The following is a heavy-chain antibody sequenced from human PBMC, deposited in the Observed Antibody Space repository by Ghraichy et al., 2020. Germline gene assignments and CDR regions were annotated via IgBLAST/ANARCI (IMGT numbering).Heavy chain of an antibody. CDR1: GFTFSSYE. Sequence: GGSLRLSCAASGFTFSSYEMNWVRQAPGKGLEWVSYISSSGSTIYYADSVKGRFTISRDNAKNSLYLQMNSLRAEDTAVYYCAGGIELQWELLDYWGQGTLVTASS. CDR2: ISSSGSTI. D-gene: IGHD1-26*01. CDR3: AGGIELQWELLDY. V-gene: IGHV3-48*03. J-gene: IGHJ4*02.